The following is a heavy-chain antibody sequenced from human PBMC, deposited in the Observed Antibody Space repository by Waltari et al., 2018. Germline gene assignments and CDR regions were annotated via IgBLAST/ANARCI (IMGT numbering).Heavy chain of an antibody. CDR1: GFTFSSYA. CDR2: ISYDGSNK. J-gene: IGHJ6*02. D-gene: IGHD2-8*01. CDR3: ARDLEVYATQQVYYYYGMDV. V-gene: IGHV3-30*01. Sequence: QVQLVESGGGVVQPGRSLRLSCAASGFTFSSYAMHWVRQAPGKGLEWVAVISYDGSNKYYADSVKVRFTRARDNSKNTLYLQMNSLRAEDTAVYYCARDLEVYATQQVYYYYGMDVWGQGTTVTVSS.